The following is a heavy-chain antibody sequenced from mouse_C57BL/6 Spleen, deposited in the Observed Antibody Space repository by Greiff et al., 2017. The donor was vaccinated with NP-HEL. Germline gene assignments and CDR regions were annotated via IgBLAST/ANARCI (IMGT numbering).Heavy chain of an antibody. J-gene: IGHJ2*01. CDR1: GYTFTSYW. CDR3: ARRNDGYYDY. Sequence: QVQLQQPGAELVKPGASVKLSCKASGYTFTSYWMQWVKQRPGQGLEWIGEIDPSDSYTNYNQKFKGTATLTVDTSSSTAFLQLSSLTSEDSAVYYCARRNDGYYDYWGQGTTLTVSS. D-gene: IGHD2-3*01. CDR2: IDPSDSYT. V-gene: IGHV1-50*01.